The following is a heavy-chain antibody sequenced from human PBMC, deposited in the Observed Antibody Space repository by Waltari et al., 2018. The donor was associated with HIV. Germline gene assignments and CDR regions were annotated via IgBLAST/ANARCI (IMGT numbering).Heavy chain of an antibody. D-gene: IGHD3-16*01. CDR3: ARRFGGVNAFDV. J-gene: IGHJ3*01. V-gene: IGHV5-51*01. CDR2: SYPGDSET. CDR1: VYTFSSYW. Sequence: EEQLVQSGAEVKKPGESLKISCKGSVYTFSSYWIAWVRQMPGKGLEWMGISYPGDSETKYSPSFQGQVTISVDKSIRTAYLQLSSLKASDSAMYYCARRFGGVNAFDVWGQGTMVTVSS.